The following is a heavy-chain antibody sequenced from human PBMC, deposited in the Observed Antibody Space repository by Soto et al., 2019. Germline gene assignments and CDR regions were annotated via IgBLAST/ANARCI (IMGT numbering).Heavy chain of an antibody. CDR2: INHSGST. J-gene: IGHJ6*03. CDR3: ARVYYYYYMDV. CDR1: GGSFSGYY. Sequence: SETLSLTCAVDGGSFSGYYWSWIRQPPGKGLEWIGEINHSGSTNYNPSLKSRVTISVDTSKNQFSLKLSSVTAADTAVYYWARVYYYYYMDVWGKGTTVTVSS. V-gene: IGHV4-34*01.